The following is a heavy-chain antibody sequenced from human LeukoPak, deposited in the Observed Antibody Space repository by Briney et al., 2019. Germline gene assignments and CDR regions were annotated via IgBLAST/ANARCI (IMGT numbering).Heavy chain of an antibody. CDR2: IKQDGSEK. J-gene: IGHJ3*02. CDR1: GFTFSSYW. Sequence: PGGPLRLSCAASGFTFSSYWMSWVRQAPGKGLEWVVNIKQDGSEKYYVDSVKGRFTISRDNAKNSLYLQMNSLRAEDTAVYYCARRTTYYYDSSGYRPIDAFDIWGQGTMVTVSS. CDR3: ARRTTYYYDSSGYRPIDAFDI. V-gene: IGHV3-7*01. D-gene: IGHD3-22*01.